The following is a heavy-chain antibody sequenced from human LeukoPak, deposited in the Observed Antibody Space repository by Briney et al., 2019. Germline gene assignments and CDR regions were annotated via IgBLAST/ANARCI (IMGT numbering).Heavy chain of an antibody. CDR1: RFTFSNYA. D-gene: IGHD2-8*01. Sequence: GGSLRLSCAASRFTFSNYAMSWVRQAPGEGLEWVSAIGDSAYSTYYTDSVRGRFTISRDNSKNTLYLQMNSLRAEDTAVYYCATYCTDGVCPGRSFQHWGQGTLVIVSS. V-gene: IGHV3-23*01. CDR3: ATYCTDGVCPGRSFQH. CDR2: IGDSAYST. J-gene: IGHJ1*01.